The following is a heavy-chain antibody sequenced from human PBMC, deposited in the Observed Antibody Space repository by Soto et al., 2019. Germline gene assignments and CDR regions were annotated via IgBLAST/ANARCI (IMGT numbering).Heavy chain of an antibody. V-gene: IGHV4-39*01. J-gene: IGHJ6*02. CDR1: GGSISSSSYY. CDR2: IYYSGST. Sequence: SETLSLTCTVSGGSISSSSYYWGWIRQPPGKGLEWIGSIYYSGSTYYNPSLKSRVTISVDTSKNQFSLKLSSVTAADTAVYYCARRYYGSGSYRYYYYGMDAWGQGTTVTVSS. D-gene: IGHD3-10*01. CDR3: ARRYYGSGSYRYYYYGMDA.